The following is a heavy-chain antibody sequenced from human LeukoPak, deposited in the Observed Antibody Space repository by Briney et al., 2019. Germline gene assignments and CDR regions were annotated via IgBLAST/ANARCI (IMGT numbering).Heavy chain of an antibody. Sequence: SETLSLTCTVSGGSISSYYWNWIWQPPGKGLEWIGYISYSGTTNYNPSLKSRVTISVDTSKKQFSLKLTSATAADTAVYYCARGDDYKSTLFDYWGQGTLVTVSS. V-gene: IGHV4-59*01. CDR1: GGSISSYY. D-gene: IGHD5-12*01. J-gene: IGHJ4*02. CDR2: ISYSGTT. CDR3: ARGDDYKSTLFDY.